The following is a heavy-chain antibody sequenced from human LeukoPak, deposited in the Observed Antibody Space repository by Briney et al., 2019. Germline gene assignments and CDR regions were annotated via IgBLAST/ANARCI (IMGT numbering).Heavy chain of an antibody. CDR1: GFTFSSYA. CDR3: AKDKGAQRGGSYWRVDY. D-gene: IGHD1-26*01. Sequence: PGGSLRLSCAASGFTFSSYAMSWVRQAPGKGLEWASAISGSGGSTYYADSVKGRFTISRDNSKNTLYLQMNSLRAEDTAVYYCAKDKGAQRGGSYWRVDYWGQGTLVTVSS. V-gene: IGHV3-23*01. J-gene: IGHJ4*02. CDR2: ISGSGGST.